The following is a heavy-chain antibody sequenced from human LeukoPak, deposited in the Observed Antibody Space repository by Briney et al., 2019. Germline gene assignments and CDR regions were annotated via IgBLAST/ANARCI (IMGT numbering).Heavy chain of an antibody. J-gene: IGHJ4*02. CDR2: IVGSGRAT. V-gene: IGHV3-23*01. CDR3: ARDGKGRNRIGYYFDY. D-gene: IGHD3-10*01. CDR1: GFTFSSYA. Sequence: GGSLRLSCVASGFTFSSYAMTWVRQAPDKGLEWVSAIVGSGRATYYADSVKGRFTISRDNSKNTLYLHMNSLRAEDTAVYYCARDGKGRNRIGYYFDYWGQGTLVTV.